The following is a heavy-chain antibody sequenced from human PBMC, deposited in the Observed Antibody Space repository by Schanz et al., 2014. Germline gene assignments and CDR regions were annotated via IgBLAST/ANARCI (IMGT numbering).Heavy chain of an antibody. CDR3: ARDRGYCSGGSCLTFDY. J-gene: IGHJ4*02. D-gene: IGHD2-15*01. CDR2: ISYDGSNK. V-gene: IGHV3-30-3*01. Sequence: QEQLVESGGGLVKPGGSLRLSCAASGFTFSDHYMDWVRQAPGKGLEWVAVISYDGSNKYYADSVKGRFTISRDNSKNTLYLQMNTLRAEDTAVYYCARDRGYCSGGSCLTFDYWGQGTLVTVSS. CDR1: GFTFSDHY.